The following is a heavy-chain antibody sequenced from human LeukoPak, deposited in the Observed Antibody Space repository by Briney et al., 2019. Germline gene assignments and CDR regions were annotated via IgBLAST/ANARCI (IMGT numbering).Heavy chain of an antibody. Sequence: SETLSLTCAVSGYSISSGYYWGWIRQPPGKGLEWIGSIYHSGSTYYNPSLKSRVTISVGTSKNQFSLKLSSVTAADTAVYYCARDYGSGSRGGDWFDPWGQGTLSPSPQ. CDR3: ARDYGSGSRGGDWFDP. D-gene: IGHD3-10*01. V-gene: IGHV4-38-2*01. CDR2: IYHSGST. J-gene: IGHJ5*02. CDR1: GYSISSGYY.